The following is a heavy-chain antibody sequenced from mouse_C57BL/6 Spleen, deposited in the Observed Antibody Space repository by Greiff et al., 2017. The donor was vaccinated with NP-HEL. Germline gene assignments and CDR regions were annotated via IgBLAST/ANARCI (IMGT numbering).Heavy chain of an antibody. V-gene: IGHV5-17*01. J-gene: IGHJ4*01. CDR3: ARFPGSAMDY. D-gene: IGHD4-1*01. CDR2: ISSGSSTI. CDR1: GFTFSDYG. Sequence: DVQLVESGGGLVKPGGSLKLSCAASGFTFSDYGMHWVRQAPEKGLEWVAYISSGSSTIYYADTVKGRFTISRDNAKNTLFLQMTSLRSEDTAMYYCARFPGSAMDYWGQGTSVTVSS.